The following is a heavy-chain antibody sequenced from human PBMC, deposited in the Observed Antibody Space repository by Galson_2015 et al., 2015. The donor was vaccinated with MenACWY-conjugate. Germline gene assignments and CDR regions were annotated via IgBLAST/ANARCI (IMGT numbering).Heavy chain of an antibody. CDR3: ARDTLTGPRTDV. CDR2: IRSKSNSYAT. D-gene: IGHD3-9*01. J-gene: IGHJ6*02. CDR1: GFPFSDSA. V-gene: IGHV3-73*01. Sequence: SLRLSCAASGFPFSDSAIHWVRQSSGKGLEWVGRIRSKSNSYATEYGESVKGRFTISRDDSKNTASLQMNSLKTEDTAVYFCARDTLTGPRTDVWGQGTTVTVSS.